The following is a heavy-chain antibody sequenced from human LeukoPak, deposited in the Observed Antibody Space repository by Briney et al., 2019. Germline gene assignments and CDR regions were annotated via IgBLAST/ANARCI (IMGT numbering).Heavy chain of an antibody. CDR1: GGSISSNNW. J-gene: IGHJ4*02. D-gene: IGHD1-1*01. V-gene: IGHV4-4*02. CDR3: ARVNINNWHSCDY. Sequence: SETLSLTCAVSGGSISSNNWWGWVRQPPGKGLVWIGEIYHSGSPNYNPSLKSRVTISVDKSRNHFSLNLSSVTAADTAVYYCARVNINNWHSCDYWGQGTLVTVSS. CDR2: IYHSGSP.